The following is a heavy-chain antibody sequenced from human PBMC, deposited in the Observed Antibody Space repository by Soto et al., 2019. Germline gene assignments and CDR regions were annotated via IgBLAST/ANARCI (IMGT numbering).Heavy chain of an antibody. D-gene: IGHD5-18*01. CDR1: GFSITSVRYY. J-gene: IGHJ4*02. CDR3: ARSGYSYGPNPLLY. Sequence: SETLSLTCTVPGFSITSVRYYWSWIPQHPGKGLEWIGYIYYSGSTYYNPSLKSRVTISVDTSKNQFSLKLSSVTAADTAVYYCARSGYSYGPNPLLYWGQGTLVTVS. V-gene: IGHV4-31*03. CDR2: IYYSGST.